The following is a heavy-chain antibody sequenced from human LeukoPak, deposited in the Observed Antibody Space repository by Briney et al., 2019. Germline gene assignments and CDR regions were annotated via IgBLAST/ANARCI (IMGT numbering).Heavy chain of an antibody. V-gene: IGHV3-30*04. CDR1: GFTFSSYA. D-gene: IGHD5-18*01. CDR2: ISYGGSNK. CDR3: ARELTYGYGHGRNP. Sequence: GGSLRLSCAASGFTFSSYAMHWVRQAPGKGLEWVAVISYGGSNKYYADSVKGRFTISRDNSKNTLYLQMNSPRAEDTAVYYCARELTYGYGHGRNPWGQGTLVTVSS. J-gene: IGHJ5*02.